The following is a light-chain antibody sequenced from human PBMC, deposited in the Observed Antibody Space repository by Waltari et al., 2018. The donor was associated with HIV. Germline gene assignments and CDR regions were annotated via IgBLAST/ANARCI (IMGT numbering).Light chain of an antibody. V-gene: IGKV3-15*01. Sequence: EIVMTQSPGTLSVSPGERATLSCRASQSVNSNLAWVQQKPDQAPRLLIYGAATRATVIPARFSGSGSGTEFTLTISSLQSEDFAVYSCQQYNNWPGTFGPGTKLEVK. J-gene: IGKJ2*01. CDR1: QSVNSN. CDR3: QQYNNWPGT. CDR2: GAA.